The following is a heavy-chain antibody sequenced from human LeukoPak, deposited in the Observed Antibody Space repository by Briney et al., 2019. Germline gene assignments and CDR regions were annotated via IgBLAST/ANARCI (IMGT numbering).Heavy chain of an antibody. CDR3: AKASTLWFGEFGWFDP. J-gene: IGHJ5*02. CDR1: GFTFDDYA. Sequence: PGGSLRLSCAASGFTFDDYAMHWVRQAPGKGLEWVSGISWNSGSIGYADSVKGRFTISRDNAKNSLYLQMNSLRAEDTALYYCAKASTLWFGEFGWFDPWGQGTLVTVSS. V-gene: IGHV3-9*01. D-gene: IGHD3-10*01. CDR2: ISWNSGSI.